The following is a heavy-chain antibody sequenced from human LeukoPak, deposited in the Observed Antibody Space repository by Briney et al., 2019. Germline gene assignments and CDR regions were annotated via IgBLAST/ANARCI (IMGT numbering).Heavy chain of an antibody. CDR2: IKNDGSAT. D-gene: IGHD5-24*01. V-gene: IGHV3-74*01. Sequence: GGSLRLSCAASGFTFSGYWMHWVRQVPGKGLMWVSRIKNDGSATSYADSVKGRFIISRDNAKSTLYLQMNGLKAEDTAVYYCTKLDWFDPWGQGTLVIVSS. J-gene: IGHJ5*02. CDR1: GFTFSGYW. CDR3: TKLDWFDP.